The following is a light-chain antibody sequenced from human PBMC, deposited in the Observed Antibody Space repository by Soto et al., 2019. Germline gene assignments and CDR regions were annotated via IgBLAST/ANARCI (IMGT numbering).Light chain of an antibody. Sequence: DIVMTQSPDSLAVSLGERATINCKSSQSVLYSSNNKNYLAWYQQKPGQPPKLLIYWASTRESGVPDRFSGSGSGTEFTLTISSLQSEDFAVYYCQQYGSSPWTFGQGTKV. CDR1: QSVLYSSNNKNY. CDR3: QQYGSSPWT. J-gene: IGKJ1*01. V-gene: IGKV4-1*01. CDR2: WAS.